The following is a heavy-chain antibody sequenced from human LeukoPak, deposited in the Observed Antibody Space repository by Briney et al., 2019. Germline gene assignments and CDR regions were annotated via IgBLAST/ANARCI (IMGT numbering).Heavy chain of an antibody. CDR3: AIWTSENK. CDR1: GFTFHGSW. V-gene: IGHV3-7*01. J-gene: IGHJ4*02. D-gene: IGHD2/OR15-2a*01. Sequence: PGGSLRLSCAASGFTFHGSWMNWVRQVPGKGLEWVANMDPGGTQKCYVDSVRGRFTISKDNSGTSLYLQMNSLTVDDTAIYYWAIWTSENKWGQRPLLTVSS. CDR2: MDPGGTQK.